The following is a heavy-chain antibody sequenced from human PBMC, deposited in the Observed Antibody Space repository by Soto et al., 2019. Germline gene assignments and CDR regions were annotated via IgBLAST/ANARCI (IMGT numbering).Heavy chain of an antibody. D-gene: IGHD6-19*01. CDR3: ARQGGAGQIDF. V-gene: IGHV3-48*01. CDR2: IGSSSSVI. J-gene: IGHJ4*02. Sequence: EVQLAESGGGLVQPGVSVRLSCAASGFTFNSYSMNWIRQAPGRGLEWLSYIGSSSSVILYADSVKGRFTISRDNAESSVSLQMNSLRVEDTAVYYCARQGGAGQIDFWGQGVQLTVSS. CDR1: GFTFNSYS.